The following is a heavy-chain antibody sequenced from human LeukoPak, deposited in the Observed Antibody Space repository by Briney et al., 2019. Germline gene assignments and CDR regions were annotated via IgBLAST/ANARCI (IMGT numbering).Heavy chain of an antibody. CDR3: AKEGYCTNGVCYGLDY. CDR2: ISWNSGSI. J-gene: IGHJ4*02. Sequence: GGSLRLSCAASGFTFDDYAMHWVRQAPGKGLEWVSGISWNSGSIGYADSVKGRFTISRDNAKNSLYLQMDSLRAEDTALYYCAKEGYCTNGVCYGLDYWGQGTLVTVSS. CDR1: GFTFDDYA. V-gene: IGHV3-9*01. D-gene: IGHD2-8*01.